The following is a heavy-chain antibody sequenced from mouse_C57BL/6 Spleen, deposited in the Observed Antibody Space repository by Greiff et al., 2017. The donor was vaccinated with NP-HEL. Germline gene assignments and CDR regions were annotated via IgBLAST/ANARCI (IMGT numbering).Heavy chain of an antibody. CDR1: GYTFTDYN. D-gene: IGHD2-4*01. V-gene: IGHV1-22*01. Sequence: EVKLMESGPELVKPGASVKMSCKASGYTFTDYNMHWVKQSHGKSLEWIGYINPNNGGTSYNQKFKGKATLTVNKSSSTAYMELRSLTSEDSAVYYCARGYDYEDYFDYWGQGTTLTVSS. J-gene: IGHJ2*01. CDR3: ARGYDYEDYFDY. CDR2: INPNNGGT.